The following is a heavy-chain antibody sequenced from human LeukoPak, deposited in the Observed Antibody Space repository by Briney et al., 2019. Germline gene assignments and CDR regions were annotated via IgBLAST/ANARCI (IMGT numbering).Heavy chain of an antibody. CDR1: GFTFSSYS. CDR2: ISSSSSYI. J-gene: IGHJ5*02. D-gene: IGHD3-9*01. Sequence: GGSLRLSCAASGFTFSSYSMNWVRQAPGKGLEWVSSISSSSSYIYYADSVKGRFTISRDNAKNSLYLQMNSLRAEDTAVYYCAREGQTYYDILTGYYNTPVYNWFDPWGQGTLVTVSS. V-gene: IGHV3-21*01. CDR3: AREGQTYYDILTGYYNTPVYNWFDP.